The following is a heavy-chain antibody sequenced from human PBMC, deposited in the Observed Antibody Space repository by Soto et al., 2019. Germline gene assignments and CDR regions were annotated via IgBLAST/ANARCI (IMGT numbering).Heavy chain of an antibody. J-gene: IGHJ6*02. V-gene: IGHV4-39*01. Sequence: SETLSLTCTVSGGSISSSSYYWGWIRQPPXKGLEWIGSIYYSGSTYYNPSLKSRVTISVDTSKNQFSLKLSSVTAADTAVYYCARTGHAVEYYYYGMDVWGQGSTVTVSS. CDR1: GGSISSSSYY. CDR2: IYYSGST. CDR3: ARTGHAVEYYYYGMDV.